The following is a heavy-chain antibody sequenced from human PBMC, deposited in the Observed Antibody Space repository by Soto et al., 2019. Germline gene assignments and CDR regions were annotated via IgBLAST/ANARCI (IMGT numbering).Heavy chain of an antibody. CDR2: MSRTGDNT. V-gene: IGHV3-23*01. CDR3: AKDQSNSNPLYYFDF. D-gene: IGHD3-22*01. J-gene: IGHJ4*02. Sequence: GGSLGLSCAASGFTFSIYAMTWVRQSPGKGLEWVSSMSRTGDNTYYADSVKGRFTISRDNSKNTLYLQMNSLRAEDTAICYCAKDQSNSNPLYYFDFWGPGTLVTVSP. CDR1: GFTFSIYA.